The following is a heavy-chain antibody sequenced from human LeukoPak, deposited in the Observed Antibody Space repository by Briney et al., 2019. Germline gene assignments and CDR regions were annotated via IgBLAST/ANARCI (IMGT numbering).Heavy chain of an antibody. V-gene: IGHV3-23*01. CDR1: GFTFSNYA. Sequence: PGGSLRLSCEVSGFTFSNYAMNGVRQAPGKGLEWVSGISASAGSAVYGDSVKGRFTISRVNAENTLYLQMNSLRADDTAIYYCAKDQRSGEYDYGWGPFDIWGQGTMVTVSS. D-gene: IGHD3-10*01. CDR3: AKDQRSGEYDYGWGPFDI. CDR2: ISASAGSA. J-gene: IGHJ3*02.